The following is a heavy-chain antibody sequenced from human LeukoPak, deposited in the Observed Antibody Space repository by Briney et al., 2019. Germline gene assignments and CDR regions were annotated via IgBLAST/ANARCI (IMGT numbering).Heavy chain of an antibody. V-gene: IGHV3-53*01. CDR2: IYSGGST. J-gene: IGHJ3*02. CDR3: AXGLQQXRDAFDI. Sequence: GGSLRLSCAASGFTVSSNYMSWVRQAPGKGLEWVSVIYSGGSTYYADSVKGRFTISRDNSKNTLYLQMNSLRAEDTAVYYCAXGLQQXRDAFDIWGXGTXVXVSS. D-gene: IGHD2-2*01. CDR1: GFTVSSNY.